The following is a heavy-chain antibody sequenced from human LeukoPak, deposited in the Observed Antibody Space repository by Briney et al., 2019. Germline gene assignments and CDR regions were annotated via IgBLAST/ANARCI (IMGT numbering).Heavy chain of an antibody. CDR1: GYSFTHYW. V-gene: IGHV5-51*01. Sequence: GESLKISCKASGYSFTHYWIGWVRQMPGKGLEWMGIIYPGDSDTRYSPSFQGQVTISADKSISTAYLQWSSLKASDTAMYYCAIPYCSGGSCYRGMDVWGKGTTVTVSS. CDR3: AIPYCSGGSCYRGMDV. CDR2: IYPGDSDT. D-gene: IGHD2-15*01. J-gene: IGHJ6*04.